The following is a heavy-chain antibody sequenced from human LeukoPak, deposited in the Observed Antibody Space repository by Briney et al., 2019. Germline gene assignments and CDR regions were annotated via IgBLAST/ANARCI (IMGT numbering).Heavy chain of an antibody. D-gene: IGHD6-13*01. V-gene: IGHV4-34*01. CDR2: INHSGST. Sequence: PSETLSLTCAVDGGSFSGYYWSWIRQPPGKGLEWIGEINHSGSTNYNPSLKSRVTISVDTSKNQFSLKLSSVTAADTAVYYCANFWSSIAAAGLPRIGYFQHWGQGTLVTVSS. CDR3: ANFWSSIAAAGLPRIGYFQH. CDR1: GGSFSGYY. J-gene: IGHJ1*01.